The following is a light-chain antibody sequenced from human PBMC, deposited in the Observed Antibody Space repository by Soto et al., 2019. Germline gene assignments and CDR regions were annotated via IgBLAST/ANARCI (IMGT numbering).Light chain of an antibody. Sequence: DIQMTQSPSTLSASVGDRVTITCRASQSINIWLAWYQQKPGKAPKVLIYDASSLKSGVPSRFSGSGSGTEFTLTISSLQPDDFATYYCHQLKTYPWTFGQGTKVEIK. V-gene: IGKV1-5*01. J-gene: IGKJ1*01. CDR2: DAS. CDR3: HQLKTYPWT. CDR1: QSINIW.